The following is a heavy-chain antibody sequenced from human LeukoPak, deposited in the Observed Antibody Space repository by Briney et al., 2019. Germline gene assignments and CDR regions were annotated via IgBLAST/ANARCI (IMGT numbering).Heavy chain of an antibody. CDR1: RFTFRNYA. V-gene: IGHV3-30*04. J-gene: IGHJ4*02. D-gene: IGHD3-9*01. CDR2: ISSDGTNK. Sequence: GGSLRLSCAASRFTFRNYAMHWVRQAPGKGLEWVAVISSDGTNKDYADSVKGRFSISRDNSKNTLYLQMNRLRADDTAVYYCVRSADRSHILTGPIDYWGQGTLVTASS. CDR3: VRSADRSHILTGPIDY.